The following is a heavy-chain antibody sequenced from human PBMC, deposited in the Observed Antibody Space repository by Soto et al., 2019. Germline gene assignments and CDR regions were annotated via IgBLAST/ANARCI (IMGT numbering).Heavy chain of an antibody. J-gene: IGHJ6*02. CDR1: GFTFSSYG. V-gene: IGHV3-30*18. CDR3: ANGTIVGATSFLYYYYGMDV. Sequence: QVQLVESGGGVVQPGRSLRLSCAASGFTFSSYGMHWVRQAPGKGLEWVAVISYDGSNKYYADSVKGRFTISRDNSKNTLYLQMNSLRAEDTAVYYCANGTIVGATSFLYYYYGMDVWGQGTTVTVSS. D-gene: IGHD1-26*01. CDR2: ISYDGSNK.